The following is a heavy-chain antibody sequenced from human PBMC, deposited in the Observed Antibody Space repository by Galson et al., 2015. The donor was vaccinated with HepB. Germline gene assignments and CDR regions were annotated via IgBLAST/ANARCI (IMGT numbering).Heavy chain of an antibody. CDR2: IYPGDSDT. J-gene: IGHJ4*02. CDR3: ARTRGAVVVVPAALDY. D-gene: IGHD2-2*01. CDR1: GYSFTSYW. Sequence: QSGAEVKKPGESLKISCKGSGYSFTSYWIGWVRQMPGKGLEWMGIIYPGDSDTRYSPSFQGQDTISADKSISTAYLQWSSLKASDTAMYYCARTRGAVVVVPAALDYWGQGTLVTVSS. V-gene: IGHV5-51*03.